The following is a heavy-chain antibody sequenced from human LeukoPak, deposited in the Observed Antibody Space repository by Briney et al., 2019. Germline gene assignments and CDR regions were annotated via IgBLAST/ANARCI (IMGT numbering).Heavy chain of an antibody. Sequence: GGSLRLSCAASGFTFSDYYMSWIRQAPGKGLEWVSYISSSGSTIYYADSVKGRFTISRDNAKNSLYLQMNSLRAEDTAVYYCARHDFWSGTPNAFDIWGQGTMVTVSS. CDR1: GFTFSDYY. J-gene: IGHJ3*02. D-gene: IGHD3-3*01. CDR2: ISSSGSTI. V-gene: IGHV3-11*04. CDR3: ARHDFWSGTPNAFDI.